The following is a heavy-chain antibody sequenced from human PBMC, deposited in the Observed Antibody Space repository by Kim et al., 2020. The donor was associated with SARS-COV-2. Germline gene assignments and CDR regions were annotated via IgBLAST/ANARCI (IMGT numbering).Heavy chain of an antibody. J-gene: IGHJ2*01. CDR2: IYYSGST. Sequence: SETLSLTCTVSGGSISSYYWSWIRQPPGKGLEWIGYIYYSGSTNYNPSLKSRVTISVDTSKNQFSLKLSSVTAADTAVYYCATSYYYDSSGYPYWYFDLWGRGTLVTVSS. V-gene: IGHV4-59*13. CDR3: ATSYYYDSSGYPYWYFDL. D-gene: IGHD3-22*01. CDR1: GGSISSYY.